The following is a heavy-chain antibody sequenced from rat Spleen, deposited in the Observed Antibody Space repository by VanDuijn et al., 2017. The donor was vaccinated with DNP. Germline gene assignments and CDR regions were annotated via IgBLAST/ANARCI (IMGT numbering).Heavy chain of an antibody. CDR1: GFIFSDYA. V-gene: IGHV5-17*01. D-gene: IGHD1-9*01. CDR2: ISYDGRST. J-gene: IGHJ2*01. CDR3: ARRYYGYNLDY. Sequence: EVQLVESGGGLVQPGRSLKLSCAASGFIFSDYAMAWVRQVPKKGLEWVATISYDGRSTYYRDSVKGRFTISRENTKNTLHLQMDSLRSEDTATYYCARRYYGYNLDYWGQGVMVTVSS.